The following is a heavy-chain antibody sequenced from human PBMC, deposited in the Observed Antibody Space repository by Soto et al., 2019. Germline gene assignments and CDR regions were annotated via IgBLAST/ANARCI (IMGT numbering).Heavy chain of an antibody. Sequence: GESLKISCKGSGYSFTSYWISWVRQMPGKGLEWMGRIDPSDSYTNYSPSFQGHVTISADKSISTAYLQWSSLKASDTAMYYCARRRGKYSREFDYWGQGTLVTVSS. CDR3: ARRRGKYSREFDY. V-gene: IGHV5-10-1*01. CDR2: IDPSDSYT. CDR1: GYSFTSYW. D-gene: IGHD6-13*01. J-gene: IGHJ4*02.